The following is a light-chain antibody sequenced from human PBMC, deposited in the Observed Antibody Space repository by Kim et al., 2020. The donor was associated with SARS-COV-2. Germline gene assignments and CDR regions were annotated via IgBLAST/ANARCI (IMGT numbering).Light chain of an antibody. CDR2: DAA. Sequence: STVFDVYPNKSALGHRFLGSDAANRTTGIPARFSGSGSGRDFTYTISSLEPEESVVYYCKQRSNGLWTFGQGAKVDIK. CDR3: KQRSNGLWT. CDR1: STV. J-gene: IGKJ1*01. V-gene: IGKV3-11*02.